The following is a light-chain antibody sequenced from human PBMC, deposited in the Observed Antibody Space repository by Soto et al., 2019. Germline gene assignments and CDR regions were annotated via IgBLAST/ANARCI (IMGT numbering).Light chain of an antibody. CDR2: AAS. J-gene: IGKJ5*01. Sequence: IQLTQSPSSLSASVGDRVTITCRASQGISSYLAWYQQKPGKAPKLLIYAASTLQSGVPSRFSGSGSGTDFTLTISSLQTEDFATYYCKQLNSYQITVGKGKRREIK. V-gene: IGKV1-9*01. CDR3: KQLNSYQIT. CDR1: QGISSY.